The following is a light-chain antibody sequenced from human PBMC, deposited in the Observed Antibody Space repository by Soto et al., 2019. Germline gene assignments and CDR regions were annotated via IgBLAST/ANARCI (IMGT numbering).Light chain of an antibody. V-gene: IGKV1-9*01. Sequence: IQLTQSPSSLSASVGDRVTITCRASQDISTYLAWYQQNPGRAPKLLIYLASNLHTGVPSRFSGSGSGTEFTLTISSLQPEDFATYYCQHLDSDPPWTFGQGTRVEIK. J-gene: IGKJ1*01. CDR2: LAS. CDR3: QHLDSDPPWT. CDR1: QDISTY.